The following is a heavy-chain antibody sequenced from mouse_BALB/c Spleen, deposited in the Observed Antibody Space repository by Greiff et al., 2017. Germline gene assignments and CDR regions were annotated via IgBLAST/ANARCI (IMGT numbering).Heavy chain of an antibody. D-gene: IGHD1-2*01. V-gene: IGHV1-62-2*01. CDR2: FYPGSGSI. Sequence: VQVVESGAELVKPGASVKLSCKASGYTFTEYIIHWVKQRSGQGLEWIGWFYPGSGSIKYNEKFKDKATLTADKSSSTVYMELSRLTSEDSAVYFCARQYYGYLYYYAMDYWGQGTSVTVSS. J-gene: IGHJ4*01. CDR1: GYTFTEYI. CDR3: ARQYYGYLYYYAMDY.